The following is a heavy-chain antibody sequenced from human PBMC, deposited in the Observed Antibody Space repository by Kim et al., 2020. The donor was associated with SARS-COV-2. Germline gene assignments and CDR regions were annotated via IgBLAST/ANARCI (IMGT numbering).Heavy chain of an antibody. Sequence: GGSLRLSCAASGFTFSDYYIRWIRQAPGKGLEWVSYISSSGSTIYYADSVKGRFTISRDNAKNSLYLQMNSLRAEDTAVYYCARERTRITIFGVVHRYGMDVWGQGTTVTVSS. CDR1: GFTFSDYY. CDR3: ARERTRITIFGVVHRYGMDV. J-gene: IGHJ6*02. CDR2: ISSSGSTI. V-gene: IGHV3-11*01. D-gene: IGHD3-3*01.